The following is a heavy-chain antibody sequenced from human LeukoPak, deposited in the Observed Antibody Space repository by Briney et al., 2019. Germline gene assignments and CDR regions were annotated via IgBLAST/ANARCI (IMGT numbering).Heavy chain of an antibody. V-gene: IGHV4-4*07. J-gene: IGHJ4*02. CDR1: GDSISSYY. Sequence: PSETLSLTCTVSGDSISSYYWSWIRQPAGKGLEWIGRIYVSGSTNYNPSLKSRVTMSVETSKNQFSLKLSSVTAADTAVYYCARGDDFWGGHCFDYWGQGTLVTVSS. CDR3: ARGDDFWGGHCFDY. CDR2: IYVSGST. D-gene: IGHD3-3*01.